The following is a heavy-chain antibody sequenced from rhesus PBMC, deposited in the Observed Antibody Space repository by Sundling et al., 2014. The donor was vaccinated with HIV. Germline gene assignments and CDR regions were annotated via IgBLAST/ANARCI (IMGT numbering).Heavy chain of an antibody. CDR3: AKSIAAGPDVIGLDS. Sequence: EVQLVESGGGLVQPGGSLRLSCTASGFTFSNYVMYWVRQAPGKGLEWISAISSGGGSTYYANSVKGRFTISRDNSKNTLSLQMNSLRAEDTAVYYCAKSIAAGPDVIGLDSWGQGVVVTVSS. CDR1: GFTFSNYV. D-gene: IGHD6-13*01. CDR2: ISSGGGST. V-gene: IGHV3S42*01. J-gene: IGHJ6*01.